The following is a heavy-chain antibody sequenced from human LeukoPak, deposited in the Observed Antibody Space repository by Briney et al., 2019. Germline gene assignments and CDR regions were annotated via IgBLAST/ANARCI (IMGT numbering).Heavy chain of an antibody. J-gene: IGHJ4*02. CDR2: ISDTGGST. CDR3: AKGRIQSYMAPEY. CDR1: AFTLGSFG. D-gene: IGHD5-18*01. Sequence: GGSQRLSCAASAFTLGSFGMSWVRQAPGKGLEWVSAISDTGGSTFYADSVKGRFTISRDNSKNTLYLQMNSLRAEDTAVYYCAKGRIQSYMAPEYWGQGTLVTVSS. V-gene: IGHV3-23*01.